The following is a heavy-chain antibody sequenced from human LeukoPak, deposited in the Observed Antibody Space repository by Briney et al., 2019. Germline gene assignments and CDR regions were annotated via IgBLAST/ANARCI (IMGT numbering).Heavy chain of an antibody. Sequence: ASVKVSCKTSGYRFSDYYMHWVRQAPGQGLEWMGWVNSNSGGTHYAQKFEGRVTMTRDTSISTAYMELSRLKSDDTAVYYCARGYCIGGGCYHFESWGQGTLVTVSS. J-gene: IGHJ4*02. CDR1: GYRFSDYY. CDR3: ARGYCIGGGCYHFES. CDR2: VNSNSGGT. V-gene: IGHV1-2*02. D-gene: IGHD2-15*01.